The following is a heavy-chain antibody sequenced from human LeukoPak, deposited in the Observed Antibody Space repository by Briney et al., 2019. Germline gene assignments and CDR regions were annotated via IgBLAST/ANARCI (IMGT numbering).Heavy chain of an antibody. CDR1: GFTFSSYG. CDR3: ARDTVDTAMDPIPGNYLRASNPGYYYYGMDV. Sequence: PGGSLRLSCAASGFTFSSYGMHWVRQAPGKGLEWVAVIWYDGSNKYYADSVKGRFTISRDNSKNTLYLQMNSLRAEDTAVYYCARDTVDTAMDPIPGNYLRASNPGYYYYGMDVWGQGTTVTVSS. D-gene: IGHD5-18*01. CDR2: IWYDGSNK. V-gene: IGHV3-33*01. J-gene: IGHJ6*02.